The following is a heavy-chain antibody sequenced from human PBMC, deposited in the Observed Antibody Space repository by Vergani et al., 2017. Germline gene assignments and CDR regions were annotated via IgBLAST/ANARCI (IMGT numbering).Heavy chain of an antibody. V-gene: IGHV3-30*02. Sequence: VLLVESGGDLVQPGGSLRLSCAASGFSFGSYGMHWVRVRQAPGKGLEWLAYLRYDGTTKQYADSVKGRFTISRDNSKNTLYLQMDSLRPEDTAMFYCVKDRGASIGFDDWGQGTQVTVSS. CDR3: VKDRGASIGFDD. CDR2: LRYDGTTK. CDR1: GFSFGSYG. J-gene: IGHJ4*02. D-gene: IGHD2-2*01.